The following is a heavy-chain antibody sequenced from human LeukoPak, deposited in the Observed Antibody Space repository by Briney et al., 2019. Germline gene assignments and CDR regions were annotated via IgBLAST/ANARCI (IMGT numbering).Heavy chain of an antibody. J-gene: IGHJ6*03. V-gene: IGHV1-8*01. Sequence: ASVKVSCKASGYTFTSYDINWVRQATGQGLEWMGWMNPNSGNTGYAQKFQGRVTMTRNTSISTAYMELSSLRSEDMAVYFCARGALRTTLQYFRFYFYMDVWGKGTTVTVSS. CDR3: ARGALRTTLQYFRFYFYMDV. CDR1: GYTFTSYD. CDR2: MNPNSGNT. D-gene: IGHD2/OR15-2a*01.